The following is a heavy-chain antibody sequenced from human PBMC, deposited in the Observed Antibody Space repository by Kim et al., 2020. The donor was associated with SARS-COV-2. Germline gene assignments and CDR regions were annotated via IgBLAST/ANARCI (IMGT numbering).Heavy chain of an antibody. CDR2: ISRSSDDI. J-gene: IGHJ5*02. CDR1: GFMFSSYS. CDR3: AREAGGDIWGMFDP. V-gene: IGHV3-21*06. Sequence: GGSLRLSCSAFGFMFSSYSMNWVRQAPGTGLEWVSSISRSSDDIYYADSVKGRFTISRDNAKNSLYLHMNSLRAEDTAVYFCAREAGGDIWGMFDPWG. D-gene: IGHD3-16*01.